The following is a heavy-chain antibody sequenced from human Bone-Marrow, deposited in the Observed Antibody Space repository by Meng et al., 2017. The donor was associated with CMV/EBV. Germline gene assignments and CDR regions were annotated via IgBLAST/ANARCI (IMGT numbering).Heavy chain of an antibody. V-gene: IGHV4-39*06. CDR2: IYYSGST. CDR3: ARDWGSGYAWGY. D-gene: IGHD5-12*01. J-gene: IGHJ4*02. CDR1: GGSISSSSYY. Sequence: SETLSLTCTVSGGSISSSSYYWGRNRQPPGKGLEWIGSIYYSGSTYYNPSLKSRVTISVDTSKNQFPLRLSSVTAAATAVYYGARDWGSGYAWGYWGQGTLVTVSS.